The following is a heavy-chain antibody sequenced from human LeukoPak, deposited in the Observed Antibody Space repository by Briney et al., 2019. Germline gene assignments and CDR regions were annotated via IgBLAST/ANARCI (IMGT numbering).Heavy chain of an antibody. V-gene: IGHV7-4-1*02. CDR1: GYTFTSYA. J-gene: IGHJ6*03. CDR3: ASTAPNYYYYMDV. CDR2: INTNTGNP. Sequence: ASVKVSCRTSGYTFTSYAMNWVRQAPGQGLEWMGWINTNTGNPTYAQGFTGRFVFSLDTSVSTAYLQISSLKAEDTAVYYCASTAPNYYYYMDVWGKGTTVTVSS. D-gene: IGHD4-17*01.